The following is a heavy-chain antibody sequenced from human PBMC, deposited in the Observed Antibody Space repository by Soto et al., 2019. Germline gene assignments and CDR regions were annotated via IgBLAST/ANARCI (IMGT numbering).Heavy chain of an antibody. D-gene: IGHD3-10*01. CDR1: GYTFTSYG. J-gene: IGHJ4*02. CDR2: ISAYNGNT. Sequence: GASVKVSCKASGYTFTSYGISWVRQAPGQGLEWMGWISAYNGNTNYAQKLQGRVTMTTDTSTSTAYMELRSLRSDDTAVYYCARDLPYYYGSGSSTNPFDYWGQGTLVTVSS. V-gene: IGHV1-18*01. CDR3: ARDLPYYYGSGSSTNPFDY.